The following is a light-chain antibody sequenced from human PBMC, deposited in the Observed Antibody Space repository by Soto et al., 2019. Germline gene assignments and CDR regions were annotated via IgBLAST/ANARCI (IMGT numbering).Light chain of an antibody. CDR3: QQYNSYPYT. Sequence: IVMTQSPDSLAVSLGERATITCKSSRLFLYSSNNKNYLAGYQQTPGKAPKLLLRGASSLHRGVPSRFSGGGAGTEFTLTISSLQPDDFATYYCQQYNSYPYTFGQGTRLEI. V-gene: IGKV4-1*01. CDR2: GAS. J-gene: IGKJ5*01. CDR1: RLFLYSSNNKNY.